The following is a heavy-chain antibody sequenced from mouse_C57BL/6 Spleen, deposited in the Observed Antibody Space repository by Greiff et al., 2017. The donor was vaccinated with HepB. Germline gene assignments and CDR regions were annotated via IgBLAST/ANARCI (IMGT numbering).Heavy chain of an antibody. Sequence: QVQLKQPGAELVRPGTSVKLSCKASGYTFTSYWMHWVKQRPGQGLEWIGVIDPSDSYTNYNQKFKGKATLTVDTSSSTAYMQLSSLTSEDSAVYYCATTAQVDYWGQGTTLTVSS. CDR1: GYTFTSYW. CDR2: IDPSDSYT. CDR3: ATTAQVDY. J-gene: IGHJ2*01. V-gene: IGHV1-59*01. D-gene: IGHD3-2*02.